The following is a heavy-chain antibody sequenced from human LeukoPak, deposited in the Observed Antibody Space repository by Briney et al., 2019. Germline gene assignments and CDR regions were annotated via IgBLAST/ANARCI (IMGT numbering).Heavy chain of an antibody. V-gene: IGHV4-39*01. CDR2: IYYSGNT. Sequence: SETLSLTCTVSGDSISTSNSYWGWIRQPPGKGLEWIGSIYYSGNTYYNASLKSRVTISVDTSKNQFSLKLTSVTAADTAVYYCARAVVVVTAIPPYYYYYMDVWGKGTTVTVSS. J-gene: IGHJ6*03. CDR1: GDSISTSNSY. CDR3: ARAVVVVTAIPPYYYYYMDV. D-gene: IGHD2-21*02.